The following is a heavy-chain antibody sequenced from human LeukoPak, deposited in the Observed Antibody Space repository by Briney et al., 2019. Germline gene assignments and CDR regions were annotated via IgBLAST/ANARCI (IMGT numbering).Heavy chain of an antibody. V-gene: IGHV1-2*02. CDR3: ASLISARNPGSGY. CDR1: GYTFTGYY. CDR2: INPNSGGT. J-gene: IGHJ4*02. Sequence: ASVKVSCKASGYTFTGYYMHWVRQAPGQGLEWMGWINPNSGGTNYAQKFQGRVTVTRDTSISTAYMELNSLRSDDTAVYYCASLISARNPGSGYWGQGTLVIVSS.